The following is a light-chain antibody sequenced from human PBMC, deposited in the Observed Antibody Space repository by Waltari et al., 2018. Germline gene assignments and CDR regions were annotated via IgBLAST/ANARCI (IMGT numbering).Light chain of an antibody. CDR2: RKE. V-gene: IGLV1-47*01. J-gene: IGLJ3*02. CDR3: AVWDDSVSGWV. Sequence: QSVVTQPPSASETPGQRVTISCSGSGSNVGRNYVTWYQQVPGTAPKVVIYRKERRPSGVPDRFSGSKSGTSASLAISGLRSEDEADYYCAVWDDSVSGWVFGGGTKLTVL. CDR1: GSNVGRNY.